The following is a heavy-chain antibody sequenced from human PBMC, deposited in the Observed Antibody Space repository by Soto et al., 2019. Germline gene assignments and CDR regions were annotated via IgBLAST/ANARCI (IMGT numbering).Heavy chain of an antibody. V-gene: IGHV1-18*04. CDR3: ARVSSSIVVVPDYGMDV. CDR1: GYTFISHG. J-gene: IGHJ6*02. CDR2: ISGKNGNT. D-gene: IGHD2-2*01. Sequence: VRLVQSGAEVKKPGASVKVSCKASGYTFISHGMSWVRQAPGQGLEWMGWISGKNGNTKFAQKFQGRVTLTTDTSTSTAYMEVRSLRTDDTAVYYCARVSSSIVVVPDYGMDVWGQGTTVTVSS.